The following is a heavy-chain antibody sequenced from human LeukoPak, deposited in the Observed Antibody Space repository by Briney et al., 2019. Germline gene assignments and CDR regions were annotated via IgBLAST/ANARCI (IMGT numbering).Heavy chain of an antibody. CDR2: INHSGST. CDR3: ARRSGWYAPGL. V-gene: IGHV4-34*01. J-gene: IGHJ4*02. CDR1: GGSFSDYY. Sequence: SETLSLTCAVYGGSFSDYYWSWIRQPPGKGLEWIGEINHSGSTNYNPSLKSRVTISVDTSKNQFSLKLNSVTAADTAVYYCARRSGWYAPGLWGQGTPVTVSS. D-gene: IGHD6-19*01.